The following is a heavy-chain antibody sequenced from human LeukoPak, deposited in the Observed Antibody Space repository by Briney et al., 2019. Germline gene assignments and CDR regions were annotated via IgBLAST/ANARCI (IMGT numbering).Heavy chain of an antibody. V-gene: IGHV4-31*03. CDR3: ARTMVRGVIIDC. J-gene: IGHJ4*02. Sequence: SETLSLTCTVSGGSISSGGYYWSWIRQRPGRGLEWIGYIYYSGSTYYNPSLKSRVTISVDTSKNQFSLKLSSVTAADTAVYYCARTMVRGVIIDCWGQGTLVTVSS. D-gene: IGHD3-10*01. CDR2: IYYSGST. CDR1: GGSISSGGYY.